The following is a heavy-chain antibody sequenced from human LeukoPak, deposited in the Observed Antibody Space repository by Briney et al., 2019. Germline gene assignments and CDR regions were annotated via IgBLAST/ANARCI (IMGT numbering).Heavy chain of an antibody. CDR3: ARARYCSGGSCYLFDY. V-gene: IGHV3-23*01. CDR2: ISGSGGST. J-gene: IGHJ4*02. Sequence: PGGSLRLSCAASGFTFSSYAMSWVRQAPGKGLEWVSAISGSGGSTYYADSVKGRFTISRDDAKNSLSLQMDSLRAEDTAVYYCARARYCSGGSCYLFDYWGQGTLVTVSS. D-gene: IGHD2-15*01. CDR1: GFTFSSYA.